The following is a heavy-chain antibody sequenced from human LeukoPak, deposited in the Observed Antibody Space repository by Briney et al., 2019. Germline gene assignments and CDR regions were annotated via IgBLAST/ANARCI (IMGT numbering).Heavy chain of an antibody. CDR2: IGAYNGNR. J-gene: IGHJ4*02. CDR3: ARGLLVGAAGVGY. Sequence: ASVKVSCKASGYTFTSYGISWVRQAPGQGLEWMGWIGAYNGNRNYAQKLQGRVTMTTDTSTSTAYMELRGLRCDGTAVYCGARGLLVGAAGVGYWGQGTLVTVSS. CDR1: GYTFTSYG. D-gene: IGHD1-26*01. V-gene: IGHV1-18*01.